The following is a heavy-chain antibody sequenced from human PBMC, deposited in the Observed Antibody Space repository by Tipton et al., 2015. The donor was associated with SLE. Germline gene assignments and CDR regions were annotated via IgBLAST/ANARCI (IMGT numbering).Heavy chain of an antibody. Sequence: LRLSCTVSGGSISNSSFYWGWIRQPPGKGLEWIGSMDYIGNTYDNPSLKSRVTISLDTSKNQLSLKLSSVTAADTAIYYCARHAGGLRRSFDDWGQGTLVSVSS. CDR3: ARHAGGLRRSFDD. V-gene: IGHV4-39*07. J-gene: IGHJ4*02. CDR1: GGSISNSSFY. D-gene: IGHD5/OR15-5a*01. CDR2: MDYIGNT.